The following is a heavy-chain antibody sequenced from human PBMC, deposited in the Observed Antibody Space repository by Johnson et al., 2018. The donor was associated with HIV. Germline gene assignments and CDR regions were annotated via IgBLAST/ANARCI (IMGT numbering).Heavy chain of an antibody. CDR2: ISSNGGRT. CDR1: GFTFRSYA. J-gene: IGHJ3*02. D-gene: IGHD1-26*01. CDR3: AREVGNAGAFDI. V-gene: IGHV3-64*01. Sequence: VQLVESGGGFVQPGGSLRLSCAASGFTFRSYAMHWVRQAPGKGLEYVSAISSNGGRTYYANSVKGRFTISRDNSKNTLSLQMGSLRAEDTAVYYCAREVGNAGAFDIWGQGTMVTVSS.